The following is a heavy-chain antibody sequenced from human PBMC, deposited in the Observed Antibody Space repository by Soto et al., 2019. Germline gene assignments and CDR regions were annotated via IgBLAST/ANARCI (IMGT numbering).Heavy chain of an antibody. V-gene: IGHV3-23*01. J-gene: IGHJ4*02. CDR1: GFTFSNYA. D-gene: IGHD2-15*01. CDR2: IGGSFYGRGSNT. CDR3: AKEEDYCSGSSCYPLDY. Sequence: GGSLRLSCAASGFTFSNYALIWVRQASGKGLEWVSSIGGSFYGRGSNTFYADSVKGRFTISRDNSRNTLYLEMNSLRAEDTAVYYCAKEEDYCSGSSCYPLDYWGQGSLVTVSS.